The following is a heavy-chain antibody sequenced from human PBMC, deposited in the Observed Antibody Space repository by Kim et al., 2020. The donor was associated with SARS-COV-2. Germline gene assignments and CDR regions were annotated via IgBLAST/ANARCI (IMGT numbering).Heavy chain of an antibody. Sequence: SETLSLTCAVYGGSFSGYYWSWIRQPPGKGLEWIGEINHSGSTNYNPSLKSRVTISVDTSKNQFSLKLSSVTAADTAVYYCARGQYYYDSSGYYYGYWY. CDR1: GGSFSGYY. D-gene: IGHD3-22*01. CDR3: ARGQYYYDSSGYYYGYWY. CDR2: INHSGST. J-gene: IGHJ2*01. V-gene: IGHV4-34*01.